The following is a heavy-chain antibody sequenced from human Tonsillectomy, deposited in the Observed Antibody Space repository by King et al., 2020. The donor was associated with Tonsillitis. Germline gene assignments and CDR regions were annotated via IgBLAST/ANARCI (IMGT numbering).Heavy chain of an antibody. Sequence: QLVQSGGGVVQPGRSLRLSCVASGFIFCHYGMHWGRQAPGKGLEWVAFIWYDGSKIYYGDSVKGRLTISTDNSRNTVYLQMNSLRAQDTAVYYCARDGSTSCHDALCWFDPWGHGTLVTVSS. J-gene: IGHJ5*02. CDR2: IWYDGSKI. D-gene: IGHD2-2*01. CDR3: ARDGSTSCHDALCWFDP. CDR1: GFIFCHYG. V-gene: IGHV3-33*08.